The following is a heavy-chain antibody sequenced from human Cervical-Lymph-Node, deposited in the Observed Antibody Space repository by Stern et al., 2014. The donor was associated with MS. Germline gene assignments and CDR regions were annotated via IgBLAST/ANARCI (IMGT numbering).Heavy chain of an antibody. CDR1: GGSISSSSYY. CDR2: IYYSGST. D-gene: IGHD6-19*01. Sequence: QVQLQESGPGLVKPSETLSLTCTVSGGSISSSSYYWGWIRQPPGKGLEWIGSIYYSGSTYYNPSLKSRVTISVDTSKTQFPLKLSSVTAADTAVYYCARHKGSGLRNFDYWGQGTLVTVSS. J-gene: IGHJ4*02. V-gene: IGHV4-39*01. CDR3: ARHKGSGLRNFDY.